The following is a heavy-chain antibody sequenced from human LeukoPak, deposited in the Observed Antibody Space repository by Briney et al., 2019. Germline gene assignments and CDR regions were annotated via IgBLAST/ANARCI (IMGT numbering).Heavy chain of an antibody. D-gene: IGHD2-15*01. V-gene: IGHV1-18*01. CDR3: ASGTVVPTPTDY. Sequence: ASVTVSFKASGYTFTSYGISWVRQAPGQGLEWMGWISAYNGNTNYAQELQGRVTMTTDTSTSTAYMELRSLRSDDTAVYYCASGTVVPTPTDYWGQGTLVTVSS. CDR1: GYTFTSYG. J-gene: IGHJ4*02. CDR2: ISAYNGNT.